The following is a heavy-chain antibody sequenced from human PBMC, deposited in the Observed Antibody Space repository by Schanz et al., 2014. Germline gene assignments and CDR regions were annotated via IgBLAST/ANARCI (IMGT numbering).Heavy chain of an antibody. CDR2: IFGGGST. D-gene: IGHD3-16*01. CDR1: GFTFSNYW. J-gene: IGHJ4*02. V-gene: IGHV3-74*01. Sequence: EVQLVESGGGLVQPGGSLRLSCAASGFTFSNYWIHWVRQAPGKGPEWVSVIFGGGSTYYADSVKGRFTISRDSARNSLYLQMSSLRAEDTAVYYCARGTPFLCDYWGQGTLVTVSS. CDR3: ARGTPFLCDY.